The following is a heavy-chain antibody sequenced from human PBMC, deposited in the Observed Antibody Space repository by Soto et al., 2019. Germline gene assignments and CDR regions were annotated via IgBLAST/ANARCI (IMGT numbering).Heavy chain of an antibody. Sequence: SETLSLTCAVSGGSISSSSFYWGWIRQPPGKGLEWIGSFYYSESTYYNPSLKSRVVISVDTSKNQFSLKLSSVTAADTAVYYCATITIFGVVPNYFDYWGQGTLVTVSS. CDR3: ATITIFGVVPNYFDY. D-gene: IGHD3-3*01. J-gene: IGHJ4*02. CDR2: FYYSEST. V-gene: IGHV4-39*01. CDR1: GGSISSSSFY.